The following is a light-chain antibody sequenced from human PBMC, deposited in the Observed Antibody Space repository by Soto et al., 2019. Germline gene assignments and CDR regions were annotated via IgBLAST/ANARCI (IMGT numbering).Light chain of an antibody. J-gene: IGKJ4*01. V-gene: IGKV3-20*01. CDR3: QQYNTSPLT. CDR2: GAS. CDR1: QSVRSSH. Sequence: EIVLTQSPGTLSLSPGERATLSCRTSQSVRSSHLAWYQQKSGQAPRLLIYGASSRATGIPDRFSGSGSGTDFTLTISRLEPEDFAVYHCQQYNTSPLTFGGGTKVEIK.